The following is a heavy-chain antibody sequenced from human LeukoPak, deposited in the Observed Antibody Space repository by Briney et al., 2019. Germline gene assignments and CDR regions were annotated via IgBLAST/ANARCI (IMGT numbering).Heavy chain of an antibody. Sequence: SETLSLTCAVYGGSFSDYYWSWIRQPPGKGLEWIGEINHSGSTNYNPSLKSRVTISADTSKNQFSLKLSSVTAADTAVYYCARLRSTRFDYWGQGTLVTVSS. CDR2: INHSGST. J-gene: IGHJ4*02. CDR1: GGSFSDYY. V-gene: IGHV4-34*01. CDR3: ARLRSTRFDY. D-gene: IGHD2-2*01.